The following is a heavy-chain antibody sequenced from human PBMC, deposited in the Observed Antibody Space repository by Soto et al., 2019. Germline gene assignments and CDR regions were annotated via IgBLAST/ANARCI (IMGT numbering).Heavy chain of an antibody. CDR3: TTNVGQSSLGFGS. CDR1: GLTFSNAW. J-gene: IGHJ5*02. CDR2: VKSKTDSETT. D-gene: IGHD3-16*01. Sequence: EVQLVEYGGGLVKPGGSLRLYCAASGLTFSNAWMSWVRQAPGKGLEWVGRVKSKTDSETTNYAAPVKGRFTISRDDSENTLYLQMNSLKTEDTAVYYCTTNVGQSSLGFGSWGQGTLVTVSS. V-gene: IGHV3-15*01.